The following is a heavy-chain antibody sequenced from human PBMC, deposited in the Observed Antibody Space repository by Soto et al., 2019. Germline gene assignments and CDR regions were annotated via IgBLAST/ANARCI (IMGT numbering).Heavy chain of an antibody. D-gene: IGHD4-17*01. Sequence: QVQLVQSGAEVKKPGASVKVSCKASGYTVTSYDINWARQATGQGLEWMGWMNPNSGNTGYAQKFQGRVTMTRNTSISTAYMELSSLRSEDTAVYYCARAGYGEYQSGDAFDIWGHGTMVTVSS. CDR2: MNPNSGNT. V-gene: IGHV1-8*01. J-gene: IGHJ3*02. CDR3: ARAGYGEYQSGDAFDI. CDR1: GYTVTSYD.